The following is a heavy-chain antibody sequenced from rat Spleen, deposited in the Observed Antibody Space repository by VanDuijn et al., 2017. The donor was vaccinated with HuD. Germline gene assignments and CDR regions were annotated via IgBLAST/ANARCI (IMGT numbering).Heavy chain of an antibody. J-gene: IGHJ3*01. Sequence: EVQLVESGGDFVQPGRSLKLSCAASGFTFSDYYMAWVRQAPTKGLEWVATISYDARRTYYRDSVKGRFTISRDNAKTILYLQMDSLRSEDTATYFCASRTGNWFAYWGQGTLVTVSS. CDR2: ISYDARRT. D-gene: IGHD5-1*01. V-gene: IGHV5-7*01. CDR3: ASRTGNWFAY. CDR1: GFTFSDYY.